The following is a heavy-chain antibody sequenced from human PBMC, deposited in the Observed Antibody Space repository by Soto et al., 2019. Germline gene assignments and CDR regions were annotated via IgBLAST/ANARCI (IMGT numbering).Heavy chain of an antibody. D-gene: IGHD2-15*01. CDR2: SSNRYSRYST. J-gene: IGHJ1*01. Sequence: EVQVVESGGGLVQPGGSLRLSCAASGFIFSDYFMDWVRQAPGKGLEWVGRSSNRYSRYSTQYAASVRGRFVVSRDPSTNSLFLKMTGLKTDDTAVYYCAGGASGRAPSQFWGQGTLVTVS. CDR1: GFIFSDYF. V-gene: IGHV3-72*01. CDR3: AGGASGRAPSQF.